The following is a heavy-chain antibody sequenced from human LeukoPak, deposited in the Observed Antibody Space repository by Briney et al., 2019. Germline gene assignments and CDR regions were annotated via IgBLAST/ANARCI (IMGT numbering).Heavy chain of an antibody. CDR2: INHSGST. V-gene: IGHV4-34*01. Sequence: SETLSLTCAVYGGSFSGYYWSWIRQPPGKGLEWIGEINHSGSTNYNPSLKSRVTISVDTSKNQFSLKLSSVTAADTAVYYCARHEGGWVIDYWGQGTLVTVSS. D-gene: IGHD6-19*01. CDR3: ARHEGGWVIDY. J-gene: IGHJ4*02. CDR1: GGSFSGYY.